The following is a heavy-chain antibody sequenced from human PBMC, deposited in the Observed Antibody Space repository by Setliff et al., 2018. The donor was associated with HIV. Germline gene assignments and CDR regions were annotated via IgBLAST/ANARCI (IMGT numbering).Heavy chain of an antibody. V-gene: IGHV4-38-2*01. Sequence: SETLSLTCGVSGYSIRSGYYWNWIRQPPGKGLEWIGNMFYSGSTNYNPSLKSRVTMSVDTSNNQFSLKLSSVTAADTAVYHCARSYCSSTSCSYYFDYWGQGTLVTVSS. J-gene: IGHJ4*02. CDR3: ARSYCSSTSCSYYFDY. CDR1: GYSIRSGYY. CDR2: MFYSGST. D-gene: IGHD2-2*01.